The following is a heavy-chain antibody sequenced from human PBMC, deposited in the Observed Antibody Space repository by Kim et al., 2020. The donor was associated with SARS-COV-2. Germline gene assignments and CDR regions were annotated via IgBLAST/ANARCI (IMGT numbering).Heavy chain of an antibody. CDR1: DFTFSDSA. V-gene: IGHV3-73*01. D-gene: IGHD1-1*01. Sequence: GGSLRLSCAASDFTFSDSAMHWVRQAPGKGLEWVGRIRSKSNSYATAYAASVKGRFTISRDDSKNTAYLQMNRLKTAATGLYCCTRVPGTTSAFWDALD. CDR3: TRVPGTTSAFWDALD. J-gene: IGHJ3*02. CDR2: IRSKSNSYAT.